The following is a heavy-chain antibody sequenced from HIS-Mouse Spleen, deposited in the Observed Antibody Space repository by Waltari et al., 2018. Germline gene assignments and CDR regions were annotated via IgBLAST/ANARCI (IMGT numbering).Heavy chain of an antibody. CDR1: GGPISSSSYY. V-gene: IGHV4-39*07. Sequence: QLQLQESGPGLVNPSETLSLTCTVSGGPISSSSYYWGWIRQPPGKGLEWIGSIYYSGSTSYNPSLKSRFTISVDTSKNQFSLKLSSVTAADTTVYYCAREIPYSSSWYDWYFDLWGRGTLVTVSS. J-gene: IGHJ2*01. CDR2: IYYSGST. D-gene: IGHD6-13*01. CDR3: AREIPYSSSWYDWYFDL.